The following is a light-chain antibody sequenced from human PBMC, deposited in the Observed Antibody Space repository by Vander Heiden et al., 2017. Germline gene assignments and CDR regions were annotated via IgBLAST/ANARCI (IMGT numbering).Light chain of an antibody. CDR3: QSYDSSLTGSI. CDR1: SSNIGAGYD. CDR2: GNS. V-gene: IGLV1-40*01. Sequence: QSVLTQPPSVSGAPGQRVTIPCTGSSSNIGAGYDVHWYQPLPGTAPKVLIYGNSNRPSGVPDRLSGSNSGASASLAITGLQAEDEADYYCQSYDSSLTGSIFGGGTKLTVL. J-gene: IGLJ2*01.